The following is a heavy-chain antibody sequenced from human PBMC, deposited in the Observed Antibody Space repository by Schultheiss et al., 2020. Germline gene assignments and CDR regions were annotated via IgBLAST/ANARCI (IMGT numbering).Heavy chain of an antibody. CDR2: IWYDGSNK. CDR3: ARDRVKLTYYYYMDV. V-gene: IGHV3-33*08. J-gene: IGHJ6*03. CDR1: GFTFRSYW. D-gene: IGHD4/OR15-4a*01. Sequence: GESLKISCAASGFTFRSYWMHWVRQAPGKGLEWVAVIWYDGSNKYYADSVKGRFTISRDNSKNTLYLQMNSLRAEDTAVYYCARDRVKLTYYYYMDVWGKGTTVTVSS.